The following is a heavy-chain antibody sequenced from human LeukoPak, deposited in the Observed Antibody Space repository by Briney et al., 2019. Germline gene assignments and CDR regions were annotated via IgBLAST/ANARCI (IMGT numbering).Heavy chain of an antibody. V-gene: IGHV4-4*02. CDR3: ARVSGSYLLDY. J-gene: IGHJ4*02. CDR2: IYHSGST. Sequence: NPSGTLSLTCVVSGGSISSTQWWSWVRQPPGKGLEWIGEIYHSGSTNYIPSLKSRVTMSIDKSKNQFSLKLSSVTAADTAVYYCARVSGSYLLDYWGQGTLVTVSS. D-gene: IGHD3-10*01. CDR1: GGSISSTQW.